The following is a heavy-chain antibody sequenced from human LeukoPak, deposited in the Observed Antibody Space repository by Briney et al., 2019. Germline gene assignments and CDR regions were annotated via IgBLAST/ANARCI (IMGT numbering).Heavy chain of an antibody. CDR1: GFTVSNNY. Sequence: PGGSLRLSCAASGFTVSNNYMNWVRQAPGRGLEWVSVIFSGGATYYADSVKGRFIISRDSSNNTVHLQMNNLRVEDTAFYFCAREDLSSGWSHFDSWGQGTLVTVSS. V-gene: IGHV3-66*01. CDR3: AREDLSSGWSHFDS. J-gene: IGHJ4*02. CDR2: IFSGGAT. D-gene: IGHD6-19*01.